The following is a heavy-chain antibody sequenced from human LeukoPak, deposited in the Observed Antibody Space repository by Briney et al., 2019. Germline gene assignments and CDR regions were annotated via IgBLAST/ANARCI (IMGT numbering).Heavy chain of an antibody. D-gene: IGHD3-10*01. Sequence: GGSLRLSCAASGFTFSSYSMSWIRQAPGKGLEWVSYISSSSSYTNYADSVKGRFTISRDNAKNSLYLQMNSLRAEDTAVYYCATDYYGSGSSDYWGQGTLVTVSS. CDR2: ISSSSSYT. CDR1: GFTFSSYS. V-gene: IGHV3-21*05. CDR3: ATDYYGSGSSDY. J-gene: IGHJ4*02.